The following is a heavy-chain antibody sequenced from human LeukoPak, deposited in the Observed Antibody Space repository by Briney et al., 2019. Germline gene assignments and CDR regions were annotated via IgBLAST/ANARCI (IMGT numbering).Heavy chain of an antibody. CDR2: IYYSGST. J-gene: IGHJ4*02. CDR3: ARSVHISAPFDV. D-gene: IGHD2-21*01. Sequence: SETLSLTCTVSGGSISSGSYYWGWIRQPPGKGLEWIGSIYYSGSTYYNPSLKSRVTISVDTSKNQFSLKLNSVTAADTAVYYCARSVHISAPFDVWGQGTLVTVSS. V-gene: IGHV4-39*01. CDR1: GGSISSGSYY.